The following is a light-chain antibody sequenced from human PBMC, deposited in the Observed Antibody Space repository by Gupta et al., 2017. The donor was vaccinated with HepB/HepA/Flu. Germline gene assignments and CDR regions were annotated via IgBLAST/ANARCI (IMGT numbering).Light chain of an antibody. V-gene: IGKV4-1*01. J-gene: IGKJ2*04. CDR2: WAS. CDR3: QQYYSTPCS. Sequence: DIVMTKSPDSLAVSLCERATINCKSSQSVLYSSNNKNYLAWYQQKPGQPPKLLIYWASTRESGVPDRFSGSGSGTDFTLTISSLQAEDVAVYYCQQYYSTPCSFGQGTKLEIK. CDR1: QSVLYSSNNKNY.